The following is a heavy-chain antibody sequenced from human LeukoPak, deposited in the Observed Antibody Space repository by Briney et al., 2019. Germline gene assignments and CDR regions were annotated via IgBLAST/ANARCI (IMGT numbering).Heavy chain of an antibody. Sequence: SETLSLTCTVSGGSISSGSYYWSWIRQPAGKGLEWIGRIYTSGSTNYNPSLKSRVTISADTSKNQFSLKLSSVTAADTAVYYCARSRGEYDKSGLRMYFYYYMDVWGKGTTVTISS. CDR1: GGSISSGSYY. J-gene: IGHJ6*03. CDR2: IYTSGST. D-gene: IGHD3-22*01. CDR3: ARSRGEYDKSGLRMYFYYYMDV. V-gene: IGHV4-61*02.